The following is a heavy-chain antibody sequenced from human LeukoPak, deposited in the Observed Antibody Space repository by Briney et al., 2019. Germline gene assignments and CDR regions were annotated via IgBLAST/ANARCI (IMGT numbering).Heavy chain of an antibody. CDR1: GGYIITSDHY. Sequence: PSETLSLTCSVSGGYIITSDHYWGWIRQPPGKGLEWIGSIYYTGSTSTNPFFKSRVTVSVDTSKNQFSLNLTSVTAADTAVYYCARDRGGDYWGQGTLVTVSS. CDR3: ARDRGGDY. V-gene: IGHV4-39*07. J-gene: IGHJ4*02. CDR2: IYYTGST. D-gene: IGHD3-10*01.